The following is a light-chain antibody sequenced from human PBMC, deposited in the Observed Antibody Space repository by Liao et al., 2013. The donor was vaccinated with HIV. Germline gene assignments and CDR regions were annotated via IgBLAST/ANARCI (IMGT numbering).Light chain of an antibody. V-gene: IGLV3-1*01. CDR2: QDT. CDR3: QAWDNTTVV. Sequence: SYELTQPPSVSVSPGQTASFTCSGDKLGDEYVSWYQQKPGQSPVVVIYQDTKRPSGIPERFSGSNSGNTATLTISGTQAMDEADYYCQAWDNTTVVFGGGTRLTVL. CDR1: KLGDEY. J-gene: IGLJ2*01.